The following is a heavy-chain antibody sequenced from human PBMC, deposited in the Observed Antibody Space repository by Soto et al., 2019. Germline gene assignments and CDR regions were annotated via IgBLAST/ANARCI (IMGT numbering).Heavy chain of an antibody. D-gene: IGHD1-26*01. V-gene: IGHV3-30*04. CDR2: ISYDGRVK. J-gene: IGHJ4*02. CDR3: ARDFIVGAPDYFDY. CDR1: GFTFSDYR. Sequence: GGSLRLSCAASGFTFSDYRMHWVRQAPGKGLEWVAVISYDGRVKYYVDSVKGRFTISRDDSKNTLYLQMNSLRVDDTAVYYCARDFIVGAPDYFDYWGQGTLVTVS.